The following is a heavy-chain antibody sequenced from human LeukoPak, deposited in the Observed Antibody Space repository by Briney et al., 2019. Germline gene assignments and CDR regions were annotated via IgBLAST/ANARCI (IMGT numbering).Heavy chain of an antibody. CDR2: INPSGGST. Sequence: ASVKVSCKASGYTFTDYYMHWVRQAPGQGLEWMGIINPSGGSTNYAQKFQGRVTMTRDASTSTVFMELSSLRSDDTAVYYCARGPPGWVHDISKGGLFDPWGQGTLVIVSS. CDR1: GYTFTDYY. V-gene: IGHV1-46*01. CDR3: ARGPPGWVHDISKGGLFDP. D-gene: IGHD6-13*01. J-gene: IGHJ5*02.